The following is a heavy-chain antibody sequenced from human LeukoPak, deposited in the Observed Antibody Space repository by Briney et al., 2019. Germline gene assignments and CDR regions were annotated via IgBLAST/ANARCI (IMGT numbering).Heavy chain of an antibody. V-gene: IGHV1-18*04. CDR1: GYTFTSYG. CDR3: ARDQGRVAGIVYFQH. Sequence: GASVKVSCKASGYTFTSYGISWVRQAPGQGLEWMDWSSAYNGNTNYAQKLQGRVTMTTDTSTSTAYMELRSLRSDDTAVYYCARDQGRVAGIVYFQHWGQGTLVTVSS. J-gene: IGHJ1*01. D-gene: IGHD6-19*01. CDR2: SSAYNGNT.